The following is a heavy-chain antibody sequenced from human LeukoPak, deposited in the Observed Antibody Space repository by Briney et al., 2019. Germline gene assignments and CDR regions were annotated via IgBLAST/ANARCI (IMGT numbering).Heavy chain of an antibody. CDR1: GGTFSSYA. Sequence: VASVKVSCKASGGTFSSYAISWVRQAPGQGLEWMGRIIPIFGTANYAQKFQGRVTITTDESTSTAYMELSSLRSEDTAVYYCAREDVGAAAGNNPDYWGQGTLVTVSS. J-gene: IGHJ4*02. D-gene: IGHD6-13*01. CDR2: IIPIFGTA. V-gene: IGHV1-69*05. CDR3: AREDVGAAAGNNPDY.